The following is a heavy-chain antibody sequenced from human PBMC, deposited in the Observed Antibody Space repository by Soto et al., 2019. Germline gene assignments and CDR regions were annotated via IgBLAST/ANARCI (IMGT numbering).Heavy chain of an antibody. CDR3: AKGGTAYSPPPDY. CDR2: ISAGDYST. J-gene: IGHJ4*02. D-gene: IGHD2-15*01. Sequence: EVELLESGGGLVQPGGSLRLSCAASGFTFSSFAMTWVRQVPGKGLEWVSAISAGDYSTYYADSVTGRFAISRDNSNNTVYLQMNRLRADDTALYRCAKGGTAYSPPPDYWGQGTLVTVSS. CDR1: GFTFSSFA. V-gene: IGHV3-23*01.